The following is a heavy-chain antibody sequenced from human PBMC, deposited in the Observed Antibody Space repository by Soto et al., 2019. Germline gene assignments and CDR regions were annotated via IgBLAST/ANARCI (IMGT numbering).Heavy chain of an antibody. CDR3: AKITYSGSYHFDY. V-gene: IGHV3-30*18. CDR1: GFTFSSYG. CDR2: ISYDGSNK. Sequence: QVQLVESGGGVVQPGRSLRLSCAASGFTFSSYGRHWVRQAPGKGLEWVAVISYDGSNKYYADSVKGRFTISRDNSKNTLYLQMNSLRAEDTAVYYCAKITYSGSYHFDYWGQGTLVTVSS. D-gene: IGHD1-26*01. J-gene: IGHJ4*02.